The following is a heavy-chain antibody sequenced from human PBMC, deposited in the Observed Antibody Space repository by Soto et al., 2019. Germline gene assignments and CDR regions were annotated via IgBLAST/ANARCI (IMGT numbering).Heavy chain of an antibody. V-gene: IGHV1-46*01. CDR1: GDTFTEYY. Sequence: QVQLMQSGAEVKKPGASVKVSCKASGDTFTEYYIHWVRQAPGQGLEWMGTVNPSGGHTTYAQHCLGRVTRTRDTSTSTLYIELTSLTSEDTAVYYCARGGHVVVVTAALDYWGQGTLVTVSS. CDR2: VNPSGGHT. D-gene: IGHD2-21*02. J-gene: IGHJ4*02. CDR3: ARGGHVVVVTAALDY.